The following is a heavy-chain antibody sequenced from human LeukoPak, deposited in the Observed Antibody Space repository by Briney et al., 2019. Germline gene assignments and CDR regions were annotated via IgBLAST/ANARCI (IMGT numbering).Heavy chain of an antibody. CDR1: GFTFSSYS. CDR2: ISSSSSYI. J-gene: IGHJ4*02. V-gene: IGHV3-21*01. CDR3: ARVRYGDYFEEY. D-gene: IGHD4-17*01. Sequence: GGSLRLSCAASGFTFSSYSMNWVRQAPGEGLEWVSSISSSSSYIYYADSVKGRFTISRDNAKNSLYLQMNSLRAEDTAVYYCARVRYGDYFEEYWGQGTLVTVSS.